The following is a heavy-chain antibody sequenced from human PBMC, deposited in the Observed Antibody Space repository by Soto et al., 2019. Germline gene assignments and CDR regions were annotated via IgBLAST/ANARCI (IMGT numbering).Heavy chain of an antibody. Sequence: GGSLRLSCAASGFTFNTYAMTWVRQAPGKGLEWVSTISNTGDSTHYADSVKGRFTISRDNFKNTLYLQMSSLRAEDTAIYYCAKDRPRDYSKAGPWGDWFDPWGQGTLVTVSS. V-gene: IGHV3-23*01. D-gene: IGHD2-15*01. J-gene: IGHJ5*02. CDR1: GFTFNTYA. CDR3: AKDRPRDYSKAGPWGDWFDP. CDR2: ISNTGDST.